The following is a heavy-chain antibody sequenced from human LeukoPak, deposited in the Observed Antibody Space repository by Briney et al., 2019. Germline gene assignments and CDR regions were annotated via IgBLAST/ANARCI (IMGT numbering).Heavy chain of an antibody. Sequence: GGSLRLSCAASGFTFSSYSMNWVRQAPGKGLEWVSTISGNGGSTFYADSVKGRFTISRDNSKNTLYLQSNSLRAEDTAVYYCAKGYSTGWPYYFDYWGQGTLVTVSS. CDR3: AKGYSTGWPYYFDY. CDR2: ISGNGGST. D-gene: IGHD6-19*01. V-gene: IGHV3-23*01. J-gene: IGHJ4*02. CDR1: GFTFSSYS.